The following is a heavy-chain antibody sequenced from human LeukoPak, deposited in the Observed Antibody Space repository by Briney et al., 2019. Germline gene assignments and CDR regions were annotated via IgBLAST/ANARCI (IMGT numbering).Heavy chain of an antibody. CDR1: GYSFTSYW. J-gene: IGHJ4*02. D-gene: IGHD3-22*01. CDR3: ARRLTYDSRAYYCLDY. V-gene: IGHV5-51*01. CDR2: IFPGDSDT. Sequence: GESLKISCKGSGYSFTSYWIGWVRQKPGKGLEWMGIIFPGDSDTRYSPSFQGQVTISADKSISTAYLQWSSLKASDTAMYYCARRLTYDSRAYYCLDYWGQGTLVTVSA.